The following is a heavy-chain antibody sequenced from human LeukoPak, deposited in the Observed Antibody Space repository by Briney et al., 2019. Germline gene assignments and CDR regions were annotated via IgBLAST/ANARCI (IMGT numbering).Heavy chain of an antibody. D-gene: IGHD3-10*01. CDR3: ARHQRVDHYGSGSSFDY. V-gene: IGHV1-69*13. CDR1: GGTFSSYA. Sequence: SVKVSCKASGGTFSSYAISWVRQAPGQGLEWMGGIIPIFGTVNYAQKFQGRVTITADESTSTAYMELSSLRSEDTAVYYCARHQRVDHYGSGSSFDYWGQGTLVTVSS. CDR2: IIPIFGTV. J-gene: IGHJ4*02.